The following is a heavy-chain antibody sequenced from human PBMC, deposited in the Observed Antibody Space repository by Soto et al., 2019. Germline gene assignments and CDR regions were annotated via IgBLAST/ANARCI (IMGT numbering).Heavy chain of an antibody. J-gene: IGHJ4*02. D-gene: IGHD3-16*01. CDR1: GFTFSNAW. CDR2: IKSKTDGGTT. Sequence: KTGGSLRLSCAASGFTFSNAWMSWVRQAPGKGLEWVGRIKSKTDGGTTDYAAPVKGRFTISRDDSKNTLYLQMNSLKTEDTAVYYCTTLFRDPTGGDYFDYWGQGTLVTVSS. CDR3: TTLFRDPTGGDYFDY. V-gene: IGHV3-15*01.